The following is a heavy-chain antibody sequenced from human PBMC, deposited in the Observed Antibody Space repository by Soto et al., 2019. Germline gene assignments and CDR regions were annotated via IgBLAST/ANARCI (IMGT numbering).Heavy chain of an antibody. D-gene: IGHD2-15*01. J-gene: IGHJ6*02. CDR2: IIPIFGTA. Sequence: GASVKVSCKAYGGTFSSYAISWVRQAPGQGLEWMGGIIPIFGTANYAQKFQGRVTITADESTSTAYMELSSLRSEDTAVYYCARDPGWYCSGGCFYSTTLDYYGMDVWGQGTKVTVSS. CDR1: GGTFSSYA. V-gene: IGHV1-69*13. CDR3: ARDPGWYCSGGCFYSTTLDYYGMDV.